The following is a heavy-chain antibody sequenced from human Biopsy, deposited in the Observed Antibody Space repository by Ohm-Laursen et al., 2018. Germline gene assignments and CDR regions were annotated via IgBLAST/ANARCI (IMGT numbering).Heavy chain of an antibody. D-gene: IGHD1-26*01. J-gene: IGHJ4*02. Sequence: VASVKVSCKASGYTFISYDIDWVRQATGQGLEWMGWMNPNGGKTGYAQKFQGRVTTTTNTSVNTAYMELSSLTFEDTAVYYCAIEGGTYSKPFDYWGQGSQVIVSS. CDR1: GYTFISYD. CDR2: MNPNGGKT. V-gene: IGHV1-8*01. CDR3: AIEGGTYSKPFDY.